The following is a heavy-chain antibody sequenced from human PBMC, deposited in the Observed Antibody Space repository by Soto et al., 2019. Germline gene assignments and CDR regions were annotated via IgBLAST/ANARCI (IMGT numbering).Heavy chain of an antibody. CDR1: GFTFSSYG. CDR3: ARDNGYCSGVSCYLLYWSFDL. CDR2: IWCDGSNK. V-gene: IGHV3-33*01. D-gene: IGHD2-15*01. Sequence: QVQLVESGGGVVQPGRSLRLSCAASGFTFSSYGMHWVRQAPGKGLEWVAVIWCDGSNKYYADSVKGRFTISRDNSKNTQYLQMNRLIAEDTAVYYCARDNGYCSGVSCYLLYWSFDLWGRGTLVTVSS. J-gene: IGHJ2*01.